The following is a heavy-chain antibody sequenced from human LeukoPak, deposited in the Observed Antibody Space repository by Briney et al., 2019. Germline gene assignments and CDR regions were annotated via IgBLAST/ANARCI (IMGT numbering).Heavy chain of an antibody. V-gene: IGHV4-4*07. Sequence: SETLSLTCTVSGGSISSYCWSWIRQPAGKGLEWIGRIYTSGNTNYNPSLKSRVTMSVDTSKNQFSLKLSSVTAADTAVYYCAREPHKTYYYDSSGGDGGTFDIWGQGTMVTVSS. CDR2: IYTSGNT. D-gene: IGHD3-22*01. J-gene: IGHJ3*02. CDR3: AREPHKTYYYDSSGGDGGTFDI. CDR1: GGSISSYC.